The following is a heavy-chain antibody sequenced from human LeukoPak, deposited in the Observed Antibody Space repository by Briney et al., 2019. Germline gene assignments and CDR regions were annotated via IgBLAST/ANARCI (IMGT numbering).Heavy chain of an antibody. D-gene: IGHD3-9*01. CDR1: GGPISSSTW. CDR2: IFHSGST. J-gene: IGHJ4*02. Sequence: SETLSLTCVVSGGPISSSTWWTWVRLPPGKGLEWIGEIFHSGSTNLNPSLKSRLTMSVDESRHQFSLKLTSVTAADTAVYYCASGGLVSRYLDHWGQGTLVTVSS. CDR3: ASGGLVSRYLDH. V-gene: IGHV4-4*02.